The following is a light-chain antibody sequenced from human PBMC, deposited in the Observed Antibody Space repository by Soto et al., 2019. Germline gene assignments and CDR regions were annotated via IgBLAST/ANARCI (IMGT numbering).Light chain of an antibody. CDR1: QSVLYSSNNKNY. CDR3: QQYYSAPT. V-gene: IGKV4-1*01. J-gene: IGKJ2*01. CDR2: WAP. Sequence: DIVMTQSPDSLAVSLGERATINCKSSQSVLYSSNNKNYLAWYQQKPGQPPKLLIYWAPTRESGVPDRFSGSGSGTDFTLTISSLQAEDVAVYYCQQYYSAPTFGQGTKVDIK.